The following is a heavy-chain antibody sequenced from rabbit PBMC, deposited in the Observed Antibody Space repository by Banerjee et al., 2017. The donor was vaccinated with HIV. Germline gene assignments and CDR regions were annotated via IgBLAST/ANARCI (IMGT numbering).Heavy chain of an antibody. CDR1: GFSFSSSDW. V-gene: IGHV1S45*01. CDR3: ARDLAGVIGWNFNL. D-gene: IGHD4-1*01. CDR2: IYGGSSGSS. Sequence: EESGGDLVKPEGSLTLTCKASGFSFSSSDWICWVRQAPGKGLEWIACIYGGSSGSSHYATWAKGRFTISKMPSTTVTLQMTSLTAADTATYFCARDLAGVIGWNFNLWGPGTLVTVS. J-gene: IGHJ4*01.